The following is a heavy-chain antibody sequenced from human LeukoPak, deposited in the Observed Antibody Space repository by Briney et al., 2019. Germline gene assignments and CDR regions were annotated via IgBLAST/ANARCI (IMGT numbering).Heavy chain of an antibody. V-gene: IGHV1-18*01. Sequence: ASVKVSCKASGYTFTSYGISWVRQAPGQGLEWMGWISAYNGNTNYAQKLQGRVTMTTDTSTSTAYMELRSLRSEDTAVYYCARVVLDNAAHDQTGSFDIWGQGTMVTVSS. CDR1: GYTFTSYG. CDR2: ISAYNGNT. CDR3: ARVVLDNAAHDQTGSFDI. J-gene: IGHJ3*02. D-gene: IGHD3-3*01.